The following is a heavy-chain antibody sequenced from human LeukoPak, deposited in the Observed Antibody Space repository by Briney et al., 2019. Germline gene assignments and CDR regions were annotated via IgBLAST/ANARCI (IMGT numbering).Heavy chain of an antibody. CDR2: IRQSGGT. D-gene: IGHD5-18*01. CDR3: ARQGDRGYSYGV. CDR1: GGSISSSNW. V-gene: IGHV4-4*02. Sequence: PSETLSLTCAVSGGSISSSNWWSWARQSPGKGLEWIGEIRQSGGTNYNPSLKSRVTILVDKSKNQISLKLSSVTAADTAVYYCARQGDRGYSYGVWGQGTLVSVSS. J-gene: IGHJ4*02.